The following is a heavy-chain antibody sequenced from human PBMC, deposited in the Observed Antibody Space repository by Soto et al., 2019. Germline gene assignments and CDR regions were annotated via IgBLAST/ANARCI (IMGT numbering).Heavy chain of an antibody. J-gene: IGHJ4*02. CDR3: ARGLYTDDDFWSGYSYYFDS. V-gene: IGHV4-30-4*01. Sequence: QVQLQESGPGLVEPSQTLSLTCTVSGGSISSGDYYWSWIRQPPGKGLEWFGYIHYSGSTYYNPSLKCRVDISLDTSKNQFSVKLSPVTAADTAVYYCARGLYTDDDFWSGYSYYFDSWGQGTLVTVSS. CDR2: IHYSGST. D-gene: IGHD3-3*01. CDR1: GGSISSGDYY.